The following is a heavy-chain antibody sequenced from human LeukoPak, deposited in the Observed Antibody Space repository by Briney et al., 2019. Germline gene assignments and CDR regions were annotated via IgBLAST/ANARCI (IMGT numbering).Heavy chain of an antibody. CDR2: IKSKTDGGTT. CDR1: GFTFSNAW. CDR3: TTSRRTYYYDSSGYCLNGFDI. V-gene: IGHV3-15*01. Sequence: GGSLRLSCAASGFTFSNAWMSWVRQAPGKGLEWVGRIKSKTDGGTTDYAAPVKGRFTISRDDSKNTLYLQMNSLKTEDTAVYYCTTSRRTYYYDSSGYCLNGFDIWGQGTMVTVSS. D-gene: IGHD3-22*01. J-gene: IGHJ3*02.